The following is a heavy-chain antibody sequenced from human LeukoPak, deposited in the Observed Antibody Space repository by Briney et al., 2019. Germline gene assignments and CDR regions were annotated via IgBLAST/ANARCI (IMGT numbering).Heavy chain of an antibody. D-gene: IGHD1-26*01. V-gene: IGHV1-24*01. CDR3: ARGAAGWELLGEPFDY. CDR2: FDPEDGET. CDR1: GYTLTELS. J-gene: IGHJ4*02. Sequence: ASVKVSCKVSGYTLTELSMHWVRQAPGKGLEWMGGFDPEDGETIYAQKFQGRVTITADESTSTAYMELSSLRSEDTAVYYCARGAAGWELLGEPFDYWGQGTLVTVSS.